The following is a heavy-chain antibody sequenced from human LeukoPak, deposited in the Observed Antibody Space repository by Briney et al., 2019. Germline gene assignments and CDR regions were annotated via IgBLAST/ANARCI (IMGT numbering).Heavy chain of an antibody. D-gene: IGHD2-15*01. V-gene: IGHV5-10-1*01. J-gene: IGHJ6*02. Sequence: GESLRVSCTGSGYSFTSYWINWVRQMPGKGLGWMGRIDPSDSYTNYSPSFQGHVSISADKSISTAYLQWSSLTATDTALYYCARQGGQGGMDVWGQGTTVTDSS. CDR2: IDPSDSYT. CDR3: ARQGGQGGMDV. CDR1: GYSFTSYW.